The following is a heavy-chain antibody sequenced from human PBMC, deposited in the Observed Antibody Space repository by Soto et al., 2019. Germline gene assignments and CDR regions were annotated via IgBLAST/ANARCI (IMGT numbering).Heavy chain of an antibody. Sequence: GASVKVSFKAAGDTFGRFTINWWRQAPGQGLEWMGGIKPISDITNYAQRFQGRVTFTADASTSTVYLELSSLRSGDTAMYYCARDPSTINKLIGVWFDPWGQGTLVTVSS. CDR3: ARDPSTINKLIGVWFDP. CDR1: GDTFGRFT. J-gene: IGHJ5*02. CDR2: IKPISDIT. D-gene: IGHD4-4*01. V-gene: IGHV1-69*13.